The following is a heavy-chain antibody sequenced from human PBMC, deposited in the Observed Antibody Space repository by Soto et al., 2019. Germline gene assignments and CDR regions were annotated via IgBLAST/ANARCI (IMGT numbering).Heavy chain of an antibody. V-gene: IGHV4-59*01. Sequence: SETLSLTCTVSGGSISSYYWSWIRQPPGKGLEWIGYIYYSGSTNYNPSLKCRVTISVDTSKNQFSLKLSSVTAADTAVYYCARGSSGQFDYWGQGTLVTVSS. CDR3: ARGSSGQFDY. CDR2: IYYSGST. J-gene: IGHJ4*02. D-gene: IGHD2-15*01. CDR1: GGSISSYY.